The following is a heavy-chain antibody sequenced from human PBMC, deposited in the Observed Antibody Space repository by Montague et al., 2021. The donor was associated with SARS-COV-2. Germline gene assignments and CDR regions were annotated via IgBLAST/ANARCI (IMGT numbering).Heavy chain of an antibody. Sequence: SLRLSCAASGFTFTTYAMHWVRQAPGKGLEWMAVISNDGTKIYYADSVKGRFTISRDNAKNSLYLQMNSLRAEDTAVYYCARAKNDYTWNDWYFYGMDVWGQGTTVTVSS. CDR2: ISNDGTKI. V-gene: IGHV3-30*04. CDR1: GFTFTTYA. CDR3: ARAKNDYTWNDWYFYGMDV. D-gene: IGHD1-1*01. J-gene: IGHJ6*02.